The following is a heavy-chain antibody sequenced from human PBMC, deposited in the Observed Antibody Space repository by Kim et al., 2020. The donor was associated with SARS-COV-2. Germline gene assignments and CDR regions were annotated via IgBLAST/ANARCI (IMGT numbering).Heavy chain of an antibody. D-gene: IGHD3-22*01. J-gene: IGHJ3*02. V-gene: IGHV3-48*03. CDR2: ISSSGSTI. Sequence: GGSLRLSCAASGFTFSSYEMNWVRQAPGKGLEWVSYISSSGSTIYYADSVKGRFTISRDNAKNSLYLQMNSLRAEDTAVYYCANLIRTNPPKTEERGYYYDETDAFDIWGQGTMVTVSS. CDR1: GFTFSSYE. CDR3: ANLIRTNPPKTEERGYYYDETDAFDI.